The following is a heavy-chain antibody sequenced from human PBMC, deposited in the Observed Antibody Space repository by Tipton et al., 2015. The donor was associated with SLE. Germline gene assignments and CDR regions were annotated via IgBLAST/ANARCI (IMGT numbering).Heavy chain of an antibody. CDR2: INHSGST. CDR3: ARESGGSWASFDY. CDR1: GGSFSGYY. Sequence: TLSLTCAVYGGSFSGYYWSWIRQPPGKGLEWIGEINHSGSTNYNPSLKSRVTISVDTSKNQFSLKLSSVTAADTAVYYCARESGGSWASFDYWGQGTLVTVSS. D-gene: IGHD1-26*01. J-gene: IGHJ4*02. V-gene: IGHV4-34*01.